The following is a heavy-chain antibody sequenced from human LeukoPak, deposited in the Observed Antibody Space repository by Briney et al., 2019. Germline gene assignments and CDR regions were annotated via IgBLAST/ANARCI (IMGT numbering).Heavy chain of an antibody. CDR1: GYSFTSYW. Sequence: GESLKISCKGSGYSFTSYWISWVRQMPGKGLEWMGRIDPSDSYTTYSPSFQGHVTISADKSISTAYLQWSSLEASDTAMYYCARELPETVIATFDYWGQGTLVTVSS. V-gene: IGHV5-10-1*01. CDR3: ARELPETVIATFDY. CDR2: IDPSDSYT. J-gene: IGHJ4*02. D-gene: IGHD2-21*01.